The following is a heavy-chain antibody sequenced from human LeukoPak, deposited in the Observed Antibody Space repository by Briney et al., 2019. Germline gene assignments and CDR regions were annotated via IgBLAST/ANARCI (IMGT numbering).Heavy chain of an antibody. V-gene: IGHV1-69*01. CDR3: ARDPRFGELLGAHRFFDY. J-gene: IGHJ4*02. CDR1: GGTFSSYA. Sequence: GSSVKVSCKASGGTFSSYAIGWVRQAPGQGLEWMGGIIPIFGTANYAQKFQGRVTITADESTSTAYMELSSLRSEDTAVYYCARDPRFGELLGAHRFFDYWGQGTLVTVSS. CDR2: IIPIFGTA. D-gene: IGHD3-10*01.